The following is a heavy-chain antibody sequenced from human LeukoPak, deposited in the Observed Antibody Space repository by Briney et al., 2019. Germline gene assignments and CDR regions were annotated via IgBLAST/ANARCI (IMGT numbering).Heavy chain of an antibody. CDR1: GGTFSSYA. CDR3: ARQQWLVQSPLDY. V-gene: IGHV1-69*04. Sequence: GASVKVSCKASGGTFSSYAISWVRQAPGQGLEWMGRIIPILGIANYAQKFQGRVTITADKSTSTAYMELSSLRSEDTAVYYCARQQWLVQSPLDYWGQGTLVTVSS. J-gene: IGHJ4*02. D-gene: IGHD6-19*01. CDR2: IIPILGIA.